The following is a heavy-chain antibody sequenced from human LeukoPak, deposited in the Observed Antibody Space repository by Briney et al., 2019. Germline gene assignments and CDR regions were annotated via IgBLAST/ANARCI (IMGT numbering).Heavy chain of an antibody. V-gene: IGHV1-69*13. J-gene: IGHJ6*02. Sequence: GASVKVSCKASGGTFSSYAISWVRQAPGQGLEWMGGIIPIFGTANYAQKFQGRVTITADESTSTAYMELSSLRSEDTAVYYCARGVVVPAAMSQYYYYGMDVWGRGTTVTVSS. CDR3: ARGVVVPAAMSQYYYYGMDV. CDR1: GGTFSSYA. D-gene: IGHD2-2*01. CDR2: IIPIFGTA.